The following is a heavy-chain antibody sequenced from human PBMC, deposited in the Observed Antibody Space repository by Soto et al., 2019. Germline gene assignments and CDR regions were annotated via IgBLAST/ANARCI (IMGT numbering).Heavy chain of an antibody. J-gene: IGHJ6*02. Sequence: EVQLVESGGGLIQPGGSLRLSCAASGFSVSSNYMSWVRQAPGKGLEWVSVIYSGGNTHYADSVKGRFTISRDNSKNTLYLQMNSLRAEDTAVYYCARDSPWIPYYHCGMDVWGQGTTVTVSS. V-gene: IGHV3-53*01. CDR3: ARDSPWIPYYHCGMDV. CDR1: GFSVSSNY. D-gene: IGHD5-18*01. CDR2: IYSGGNT.